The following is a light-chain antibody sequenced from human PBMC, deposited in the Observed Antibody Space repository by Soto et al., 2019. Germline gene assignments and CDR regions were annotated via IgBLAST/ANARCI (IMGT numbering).Light chain of an antibody. J-gene: IGKJ1*01. CDR3: QQYDSYSWT. CDR1: QSIRSW. CDR2: DAS. V-gene: IGKV1-5*01. Sequence: DIQMTQSPSTLSASVGDRVTITCRASQSIRSWLAWYQQKPGKAPKLLIYDASSLQSGVPSRFSGRGSGTEFTLTISSLQPDDFETYYCQQYDSYSWTFGQGTKVDIK.